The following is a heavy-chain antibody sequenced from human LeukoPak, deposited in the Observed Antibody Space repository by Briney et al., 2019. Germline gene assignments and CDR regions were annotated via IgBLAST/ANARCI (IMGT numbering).Heavy chain of an antibody. CDR1: GFTVSSNY. CDR3: ARDTFGGVIAEYYFDY. Sequence: KPGGSLRLSCAASGFTVSSNYMSWVRQAPGKGLEWVSSISSSSSYIYYADSVKGRFTISRDNAKNSLYLQMNSPRAEDTAVYYCARDTFGGVIAEYYFDYWGQGTLVTVSS. J-gene: IGHJ4*02. D-gene: IGHD3-16*02. V-gene: IGHV3-21*01. CDR2: ISSSSSYI.